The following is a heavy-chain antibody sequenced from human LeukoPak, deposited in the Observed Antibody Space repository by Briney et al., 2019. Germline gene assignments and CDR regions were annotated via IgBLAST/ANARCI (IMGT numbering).Heavy chain of an antibody. V-gene: IGHV4-39*01. CDR1: GGSISSSSAY. Sequence: SKTLSLTCTVSGGSISSSSAYRGWIRQPPGKGLEWIGSIYYSKNTYYNPSLKSRVTISADTSKNQFSLTLGSVSATDTALYYCVSPRGFSYGYFDYWAREPWSPSPQ. CDR3: VSPRGFSYGYFDY. J-gene: IGHJ4*02. CDR2: IYYSKNT. D-gene: IGHD5-18*01.